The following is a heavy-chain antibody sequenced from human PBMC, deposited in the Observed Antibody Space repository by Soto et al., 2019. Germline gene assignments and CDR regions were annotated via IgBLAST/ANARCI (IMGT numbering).Heavy chain of an antibody. CDR3: TRHGYYDFWSGYYTGLYFQH. V-gene: IGHV3-73*01. J-gene: IGHJ1*01. D-gene: IGHD3-3*01. Sequence: GGSLRLSCAASGFTFSGSAMHWVRQASGKGLEWVGRIRSKANSYATAYAASVKGRFTISRDDSKNTAYLQMNSLKTEDTAVYYCTRHGYYDFWSGYYTGLYFQHWGQGTLVTVSS. CDR1: GFTFSGSA. CDR2: IRSKANSYAT.